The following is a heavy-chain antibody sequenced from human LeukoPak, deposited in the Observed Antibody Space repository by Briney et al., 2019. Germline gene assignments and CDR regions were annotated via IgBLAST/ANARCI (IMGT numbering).Heavy chain of an antibody. CDR2: MNPNSGNT. J-gene: IGHJ6*03. V-gene: IGHV1-8*01. CDR3: ARPRDPSGSYFFGYYYYYMDV. CDR1: GYTFTSYD. Sequence: GASVKVSCKASGYTFTSYDINRVRQATGQGLEWMGWMNPNSGNTGYAQKFQGRVTMTRNTSISTAYMELSSLRSEDTAVYYCARPRDPSGSYFFGYYYYYMDVWGKGTTVTVSS. D-gene: IGHD1-26*01.